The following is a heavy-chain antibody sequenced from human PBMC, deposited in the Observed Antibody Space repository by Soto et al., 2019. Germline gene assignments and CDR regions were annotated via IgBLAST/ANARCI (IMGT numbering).Heavy chain of an antibody. J-gene: IGHJ5*02. CDR3: AKSQEIGTHFFAP. CDR1: GFTFSGFD. CDR2: IGTAGDT. V-gene: IGHV3-13*01. Sequence: PGGSLRLSCEASGFTFSGFDMHWFRQPTGKGLEWVSSIGTAGDTYYAVSVKGRFTISRDNAKNSLSLQMNSLRAGDMAVYFCAKSQEIGTHFFAPWGQGTQVPFS. D-gene: IGHD6-13*01.